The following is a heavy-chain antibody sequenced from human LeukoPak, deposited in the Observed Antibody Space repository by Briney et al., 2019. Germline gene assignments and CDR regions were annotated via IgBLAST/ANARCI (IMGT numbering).Heavy chain of an antibody. D-gene: IGHD3-3*01. CDR1: GFTFSSYG. J-gene: IGHJ4*02. CDR2: IRYDGSNK. V-gene: IGHV3-30*02. Sequence: PGGSLRLSCAASGFTFSSYGMHWVRQAPGKGLEWVAFIRYDGSNKYYADSVKGRFTISRDNSENTLYLQMNSLRAEDTAVYYCAKMRFLEWLSYFDYWGQGTLVTVSS. CDR3: AKMRFLEWLSYFDY.